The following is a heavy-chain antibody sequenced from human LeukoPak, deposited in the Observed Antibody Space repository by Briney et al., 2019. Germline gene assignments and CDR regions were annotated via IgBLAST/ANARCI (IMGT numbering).Heavy chain of an antibody. Sequence: GGSLRLSCAASGFTFSTYPMNWVSQAPGKGLEWISHIRDSGTTDYADSVKGRFTISRDNAKSSLYLQLSSLRAEDTAVYYCARDHDFAFDNWGQGTLVTVSS. V-gene: IGHV3-48*01. CDR3: ARDHDFAFDN. J-gene: IGHJ4*02. D-gene: IGHD2-21*02. CDR2: IRDSGTT. CDR1: GFTFSTYP.